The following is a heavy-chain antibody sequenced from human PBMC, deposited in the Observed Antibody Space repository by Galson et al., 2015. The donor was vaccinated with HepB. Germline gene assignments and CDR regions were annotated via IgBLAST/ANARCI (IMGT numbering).Heavy chain of an antibody. CDR2: TYYRSKWYN. CDR3: AVDGGGRAGRGSYYTLDH. CDR1: GDSVSSNSAA. J-gene: IGHJ4*02. V-gene: IGHV6-1*01. D-gene: IGHD1-26*01. Sequence: CAISGDSVSSNSAAWNWVRQSPSRGLEWLGRTYYRSKWYNDYAVSVKSRITINPDTSKNQFSLQLNSVTPEDTAVYYCAVDGGGRAGRGSYYTLDHWGQGILVAVSS.